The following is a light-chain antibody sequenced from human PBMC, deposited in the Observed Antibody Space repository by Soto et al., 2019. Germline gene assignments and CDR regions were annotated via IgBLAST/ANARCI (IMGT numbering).Light chain of an antibody. CDR1: TSDGCSCNC. Sequence: AQAPPAPRAPGGARPLPPTRNTSDGCSCNCVSWYQQYPGKAPKLMIYEVNKRPSGVPDRFSGSKSGNTASLTVSGLQAEDEADYYCSSYAGSNNFPYVFGTGTKVTVL. V-gene: IGLV2-8*01. CDR3: SSYAGSNNFPYV. CDR2: EVN. J-gene: IGLJ1*01.